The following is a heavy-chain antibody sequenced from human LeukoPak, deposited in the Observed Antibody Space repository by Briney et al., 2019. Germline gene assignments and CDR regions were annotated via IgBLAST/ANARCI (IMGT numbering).Heavy chain of an antibody. V-gene: IGHV1-3*03. CDR3: ARGYDYVWGSYRSQHAFDI. D-gene: IGHD3-16*02. Sequence: ASVKVSCKASGYTFNTYGITWVRQAPGQGLEWMGWINAGNGNTKYSQEFQGRVTITRDTSASTAYMELSSLRSEDMAVYYCARGYDYVWGSYRSQHAFDIWGQGTMVTVSS. CDR2: INAGNGNT. J-gene: IGHJ3*02. CDR1: GYTFNTYG.